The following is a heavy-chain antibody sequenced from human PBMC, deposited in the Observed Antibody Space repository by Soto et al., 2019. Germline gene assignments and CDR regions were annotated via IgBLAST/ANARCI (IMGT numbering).Heavy chain of an antibody. D-gene: IGHD2-15*01. CDR2: IYYSGST. J-gene: IGHJ4*02. Sequence: SETLSLTCTVSGGSISSSSYYWGWIRQPPGKGLEWIGSIYYSGSTYYNPSLKSRVTISVDTSKNQFSLKLSSVTAADTAMYYCARHRGYLKTFDYWGQGTLVTVSS. CDR1: GGSISSSSYY. CDR3: ARHRGYLKTFDY. V-gene: IGHV4-39*01.